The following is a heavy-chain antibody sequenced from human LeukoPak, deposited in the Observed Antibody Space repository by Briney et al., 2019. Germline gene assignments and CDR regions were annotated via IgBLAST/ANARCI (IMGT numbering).Heavy chain of an antibody. D-gene: IGHD3-10*01. CDR3: ARVPHYYFGYGYFDT. Sequence: PSETLSLTCVVYGESFSGYYWSWIRQPPGKGLEWTGEIDQSGTTNYNPSLKSRVTISIDTSKKQFSLTLTSMTAADTAAYYCARVPHYYFGYGYFDTWGQGTRVTVSS. V-gene: IGHV4-34*01. CDR2: IDQSGTT. J-gene: IGHJ4*02. CDR1: GESFSGYY.